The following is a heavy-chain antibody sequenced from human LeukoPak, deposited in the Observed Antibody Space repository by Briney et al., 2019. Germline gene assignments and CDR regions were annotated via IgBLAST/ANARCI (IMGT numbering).Heavy chain of an antibody. Sequence: GASVKVSYKASGGTFSSYAISWVRQAPGQGLEWMGGIIPIFGTANYAQKFQGRVTITADESTSTAYMELSSLRSEDTAVYYCARSLYSSSLSNWFDPWGQGTLVTVSS. CDR1: GGTFSSYA. CDR2: IIPIFGTA. D-gene: IGHD6-13*01. J-gene: IGHJ5*02. V-gene: IGHV1-69*13. CDR3: ARSLYSSSLSNWFDP.